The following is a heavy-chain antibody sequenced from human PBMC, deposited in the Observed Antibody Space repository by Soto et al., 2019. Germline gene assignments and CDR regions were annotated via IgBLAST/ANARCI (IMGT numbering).Heavy chain of an antibody. D-gene: IGHD1-7*01. CDR2: IHYSGSA. CDR3: ARDQYNWNYGWFDP. V-gene: IGHV4-30-4*01. CDR1: GASITSGDYY. J-gene: IGHJ5*02. Sequence: SETLSLTCIVSGASITSGDYYWSWIRQPPGKGLEWIAYIHYSGSAYYNPSLKSRLTMSVDTSKNQFSLKLSSVTAADTAVYYCARDQYNWNYGWFDPWGLGTLVTVSS.